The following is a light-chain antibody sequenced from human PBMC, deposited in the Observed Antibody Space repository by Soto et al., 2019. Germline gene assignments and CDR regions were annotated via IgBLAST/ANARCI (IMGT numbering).Light chain of an antibody. Sequence: QSVLTHPPSVSGSPGQRVTISCPGSSSNIGAGYVVHWYQQLPGAAPKLLIFSDNNRPSGVPDRFSGPKSGTSASLAITGLRAEDEADYYCQSYNNNSDYVFGSGTKVTGL. CDR1: SSNIGAGYV. V-gene: IGLV1-40*01. CDR3: QSYNNNSDYV. CDR2: SDN. J-gene: IGLJ1*01.